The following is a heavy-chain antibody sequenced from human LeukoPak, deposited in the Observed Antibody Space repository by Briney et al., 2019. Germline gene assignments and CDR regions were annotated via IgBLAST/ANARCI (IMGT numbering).Heavy chain of an antibody. J-gene: IGHJ3*02. CDR3: VTAPTAFDI. CDR1: GFTFSSYE. Sequence: GGSLRLSCAASGFTFSSYEMNWVRQAPGKGLEWVSYISSSGSTKYYADSVKGRFTISRDSAENSLYLQMNSLRAEDTAVYYCVTAPTAFDIWGQGTMVTVSS. CDR2: ISSSGSTK. V-gene: IGHV3-48*03.